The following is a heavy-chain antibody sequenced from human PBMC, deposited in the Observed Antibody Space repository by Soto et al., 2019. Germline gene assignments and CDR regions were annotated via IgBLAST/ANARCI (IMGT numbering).Heavy chain of an antibody. Sequence: GGSLRLSCAASGFTFSSYAMHWVRQAPGKGLEWVAVISYDGSNKCYADSVKGRFTISRDNSKNTLYLQMNSLRAEDTAVYYCARNNYDILTGYDNWFDPWGQGTLVTV. CDR2: ISYDGSNK. CDR3: ARNNYDILTGYDNWFDP. CDR1: GFTFSSYA. J-gene: IGHJ5*02. D-gene: IGHD3-9*01. V-gene: IGHV3-30-3*01.